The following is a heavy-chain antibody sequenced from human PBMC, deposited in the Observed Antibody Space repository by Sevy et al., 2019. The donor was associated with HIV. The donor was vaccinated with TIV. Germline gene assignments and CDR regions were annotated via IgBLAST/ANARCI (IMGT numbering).Heavy chain of an antibody. CDR3: VKEGGGEGGDH. D-gene: IGHD3-10*01. V-gene: IGHV3-30*02. Sequence: GGSLRLSCAASGFSYSSYGMHWVRQAPGKGLEWVAYIKYDGSNKDYADSVKGRFTISRDNSKNTLDLQMNSLTVEDTAVYYWVKEGGGEGGDHWGQGTLVTVSS. CDR2: IKYDGSNK. CDR1: GFSYSSYG. J-gene: IGHJ4*02.